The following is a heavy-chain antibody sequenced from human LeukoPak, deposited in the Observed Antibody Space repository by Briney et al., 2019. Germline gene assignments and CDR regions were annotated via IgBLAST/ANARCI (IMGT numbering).Heavy chain of an antibody. CDR2: ISYSGST. CDR1: SGSIRSNTYY. J-gene: IGHJ4*02. V-gene: IGHV4-39*01. CDR3: ARRYDWDYVYFDY. D-gene: IGHD1-7*01. Sequence: PSETLSLTCTVSSGSIRSNTYYWDWIRQPPGKGLEWIGSISYSGSTYYNPSLKSRVTISGDTSENQFSLKLSSVTAADTAVYYCARRYDWDYVYFDYWGQGTLVTVSS.